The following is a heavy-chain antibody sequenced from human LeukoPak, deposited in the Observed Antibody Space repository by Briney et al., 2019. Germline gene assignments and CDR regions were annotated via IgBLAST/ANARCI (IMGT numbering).Heavy chain of an antibody. CDR3: ASGLGTTNFVY. V-gene: IGHV4-61*02. D-gene: IGHD1-7*01. J-gene: IGHJ4*02. CDR2: IYASGTT. CDR1: GGSISSGNYY. Sequence: PSEALSLTCTVSGGSISSGNYYWSWIRRPAGKGLEWIGRIYPSGTTLGRIYASGTTHYNPSLKSRVTISLDTSKNQFSLRLSFVTAADTALYFCASGLGTTNFVYWGQGTLVTVSS.